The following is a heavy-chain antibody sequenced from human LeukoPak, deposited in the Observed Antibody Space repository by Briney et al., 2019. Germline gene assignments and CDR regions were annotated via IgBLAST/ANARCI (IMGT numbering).Heavy chain of an antibody. CDR1: GYTFTGYY. J-gene: IGHJ5*02. CDR3: ARGTPFYQLLTRPRNWFDP. D-gene: IGHD2-2*01. CDR2: MNPNSGNT. Sequence: GASVKASCKASGYTFTGYYMHWVRQAPGQGLEWMGWMNPNSGNTGYAQKFQGRVTMTRNTSISTAYMELSSLRSEDTAVYYCARGTPFYQLLTRPRNWFDPWGQGTLVTVSS. V-gene: IGHV1-8*02.